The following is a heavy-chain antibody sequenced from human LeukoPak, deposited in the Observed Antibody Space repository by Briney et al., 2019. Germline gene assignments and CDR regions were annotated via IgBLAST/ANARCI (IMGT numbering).Heavy chain of an antibody. V-gene: IGHV1-18*01. CDR2: INTYTGNT. Sequence: ASVKVSCKASGYTFTNYAISWVRQAPGQGLEWMGWINTYTGNTNYAQKLQGRVTMTTDTSTSTAYMELKSLTSDDTALHYCARNQNAWEFDYWGQGTLVTVSS. D-gene: IGHD1-26*01. CDR1: GYTFTNYA. CDR3: ARNQNAWEFDY. J-gene: IGHJ4*02.